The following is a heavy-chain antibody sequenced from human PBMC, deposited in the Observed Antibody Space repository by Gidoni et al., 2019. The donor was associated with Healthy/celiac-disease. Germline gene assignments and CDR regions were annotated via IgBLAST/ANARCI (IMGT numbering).Heavy chain of an antibody. Sequence: QVQLVQSGAEVEKPGSAVKVSCKASGGTVSSYAIGWVRQAPGQGLQWMGGIIPIFATANYAQKFHGRVTITADESTSTAYMELSSLRSQDTAVYYCALGYSYDYWYFDLWGRGTLVTVSS. J-gene: IGHJ2*01. D-gene: IGHD5-18*01. CDR1: GGTVSSYA. CDR3: ALGYSYDYWYFDL. CDR2: IIPIFATA. V-gene: IGHV1-69*01.